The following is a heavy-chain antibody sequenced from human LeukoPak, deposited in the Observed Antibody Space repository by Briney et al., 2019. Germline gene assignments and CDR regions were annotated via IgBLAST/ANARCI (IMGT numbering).Heavy chain of an antibody. J-gene: IGHJ4*02. Sequence: ASVKVSCKASGYTFTSYGFSWVRQAPGQGLEWMGWISAYNGNTNYAQKFQGRVTMTTDTSTSTVYMELRSLRSDDTAVYYCARDTTDIVATIQRSGKTPRNPLDYWGQGTLVTVSS. CDR2: ISAYNGNT. CDR1: GYTFTSYG. CDR3: ARDTTDIVATIQRSGKTPRNPLDY. D-gene: IGHD5-12*01. V-gene: IGHV1-18*01.